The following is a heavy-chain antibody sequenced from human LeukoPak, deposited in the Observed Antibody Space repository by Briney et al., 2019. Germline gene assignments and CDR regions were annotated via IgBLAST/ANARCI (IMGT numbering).Heavy chain of an antibody. J-gene: IGHJ5*02. CDR2: MYTSGST. D-gene: IGHD4-17*01. CDR3: DP. CDR1: GGSISSGSYY. V-gene: IGHV4-61*02. Sequence: PSQTLSLTCTVSGGSISSGSYYWSWIRQPAGKGLEWIGRMYTSGSTNYNPSLKSRVNISLDTSKNQFSLKVNSDCARQADYGLFDPWGQGTLVTVSS.